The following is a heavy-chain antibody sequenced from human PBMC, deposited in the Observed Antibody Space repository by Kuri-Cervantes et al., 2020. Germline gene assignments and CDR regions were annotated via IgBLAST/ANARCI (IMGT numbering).Heavy chain of an antibody. Sequence: TLSPTCTVSGASISSGGYYWSWIRQPPEKALEWLALIYWDDDKRYSPSLKSRLTITKDTSKNQVVLTVTNMDPVDTATYYCAHRVAAAGTNWFDPWGQGALVTVSS. J-gene: IGHJ5*02. CDR1: GASISSGGYY. D-gene: IGHD6-13*01. V-gene: IGHV2-5*08. CDR2: IYWDDDK. CDR3: AHRVAAAGTNWFDP.